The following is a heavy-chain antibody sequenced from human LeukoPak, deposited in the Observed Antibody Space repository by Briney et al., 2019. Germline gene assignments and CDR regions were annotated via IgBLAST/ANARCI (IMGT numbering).Heavy chain of an antibody. CDR1: GFTFSTYW. D-gene: IGHD1-26*01. Sequence: PGGSLRLSCAASGFTFSTYWMTWVRQGPGKGLEWVANIRQDGGEAYYVDSVKGRFTIYRDNAKASVYLQMNSLTADDTAVYYCVRGGTFRYSGTSGDYRGQGTLVTVSS. CDR3: VRGGTFRYSGTSGDY. J-gene: IGHJ4*02. V-gene: IGHV3-7*03. CDR2: IRQDGGEA.